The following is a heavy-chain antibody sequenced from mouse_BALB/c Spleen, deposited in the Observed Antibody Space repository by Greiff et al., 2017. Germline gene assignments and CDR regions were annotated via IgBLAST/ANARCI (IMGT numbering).Heavy chain of an antibody. CDR3: ASSLFDYYGSRETGFAY. J-gene: IGHJ3*01. CDR1: GFSLTSYG. Sequence: QVQLKESGPGLVAPSQSLSITCTVSGFSLTSYGVHWVRQPPGKGLEWLGVIWAGGSTNYNSALMSRLSISKDNSKSQVFLKMNSLQTDDTAMYYCASSLFDYYGSRETGFAYWGQGTLVTVSA. D-gene: IGHD1-1*01. V-gene: IGHV2-9*02. CDR2: IWAGGST.